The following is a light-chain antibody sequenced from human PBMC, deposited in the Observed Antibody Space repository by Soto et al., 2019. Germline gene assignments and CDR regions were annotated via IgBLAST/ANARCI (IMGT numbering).Light chain of an antibody. CDR1: APTSGQVM. CDR2: GDR. Sequence: QSVLTQPPSVSGAQGRGSPSPALGAAPTSGQVMKYTGTSNFQAQPPQLLIYGDRYRPAGVPDRFSGSKSGTAVSLAITGLQAEDEAEYHCQSYDSSLSGMVFGGGTKVTVL. CDR3: QSYDSSLSGMV. V-gene: IGLV1-40*01. J-gene: IGLJ3*02.